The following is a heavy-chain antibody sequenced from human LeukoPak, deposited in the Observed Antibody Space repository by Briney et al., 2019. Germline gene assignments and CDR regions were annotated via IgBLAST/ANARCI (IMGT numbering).Heavy chain of an antibody. CDR2: ISWNSGSI. J-gene: IGHJ6*04. CDR1: GFTFDDYA. V-gene: IGHV3-9*01. CDR3: AELGITMIGGV. D-gene: IGHD3-10*02. Sequence: PGGSLRLSCAASGFTFDDYAMHWVRQAPVKGLEWVSGISWNSGSIAYAASVKGRFTISRDNAKNSLYLQMNSLRAEDTAVYYCAELGITMIGGVWGKGTTVTISS.